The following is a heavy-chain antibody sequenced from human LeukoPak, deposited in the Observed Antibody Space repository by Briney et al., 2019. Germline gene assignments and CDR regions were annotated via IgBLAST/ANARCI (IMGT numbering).Heavy chain of an antibody. J-gene: IGHJ4*02. Sequence: PSETLSLTCTVSGGSIRSSYYYWGWIRQPPGKGLEWIGEINHSGSTNYNPSLKSRVTISVDTSKNQFSLKLSSVTAADTAVYYCARVRVWGQGTLVTVSS. V-gene: IGHV4-39*07. CDR1: GGSIRSSYYY. CDR3: ARVRV. CDR2: INHSGST.